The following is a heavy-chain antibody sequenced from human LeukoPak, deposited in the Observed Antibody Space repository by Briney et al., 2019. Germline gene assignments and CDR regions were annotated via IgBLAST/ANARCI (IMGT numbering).Heavy chain of an antibody. D-gene: IGHD2-15*01. CDR1: GFTFSSYA. J-gene: IGHJ3*02. CDR3: ARGGVVYPDSFDI. V-gene: IGHV3-66*01. Sequence: SGGSLRLSCSASGFTFSSYAMNWVRQAPGKGLEWVSLIFSGGGTYYADSVKGRFTISRDNSKNTLFLQMNSLRAEDTAVYYCARGGVVYPDSFDIWGRGTMVTVSS. CDR2: IFSGGGT.